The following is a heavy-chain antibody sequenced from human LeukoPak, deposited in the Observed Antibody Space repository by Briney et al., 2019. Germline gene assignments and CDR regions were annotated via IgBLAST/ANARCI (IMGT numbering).Heavy chain of an antibody. CDR1: GFTFSSYG. V-gene: IGHV3-33*01. D-gene: IGHD6-13*01. Sequence: GGSLRLSCAASGFTFSSYGMHWVRQAPGKGLEWVAVIWYDGSNKYYADSVKGRFTISRDNSKNTLYLQMNSLRAEDTAVYYCARTLSSSWYIGQLDYWGQGTLVTVSS. CDR2: IWYDGSNK. J-gene: IGHJ4*02. CDR3: ARTLSSSWYIGQLDY.